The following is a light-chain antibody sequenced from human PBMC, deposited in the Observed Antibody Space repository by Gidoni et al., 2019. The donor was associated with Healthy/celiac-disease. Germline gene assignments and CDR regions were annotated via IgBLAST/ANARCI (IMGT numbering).Light chain of an antibody. CDR3: QQRSNWLFT. J-gene: IGKJ3*01. Sequence: EIVLTQSPATLSLSPGERATLSCRASQSVSSYLAWYQQKPGQAPRLLIYDASTRATGIPARFSGSGSGTDFTLTISSLEPEDFTVYYCQQRSNWLFTFXPXTKVDIK. CDR2: DAS. CDR1: QSVSSY. V-gene: IGKV3-11*01.